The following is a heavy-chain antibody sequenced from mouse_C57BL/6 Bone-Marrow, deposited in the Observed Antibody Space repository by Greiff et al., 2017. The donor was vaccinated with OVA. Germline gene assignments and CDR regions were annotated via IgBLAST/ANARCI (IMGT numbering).Heavy chain of an antibody. CDR3: ARNDEGTWFAY. Sequence: EVMLVESGGDLVKPGGSLKLSCAASGFTFSSYGMSWVRQTPDKRLEWVATISSGGSYTYYPDSVKGRFPISRDNAKNTLYLQMSSLKSEDTAMYYCARNDEGTWFAYWGQGTLVTVSA. J-gene: IGHJ3*01. CDR2: ISSGGSYT. D-gene: IGHD2-12*01. CDR1: GFTFSSYG. V-gene: IGHV5-6*01.